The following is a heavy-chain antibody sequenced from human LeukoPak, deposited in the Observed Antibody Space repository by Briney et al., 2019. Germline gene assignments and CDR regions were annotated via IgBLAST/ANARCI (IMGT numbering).Heavy chain of an antibody. CDR1: GFTVSSNY. J-gene: IGHJ4*02. CDR3: AGLAVGGWDIRY. D-gene: IGHD6-19*01. Sequence: GGSLRLSCAASGFTVSSNYMIWVRQAPGKGLMWVSFIYSGGCTHYADSVKGRFTISRDNSKNTPYLQMNSLRAEDTAVYYCAGLAVGGWDIRYWGQGTLVTVSS. V-gene: IGHV3-66*01. CDR2: IYSGGCT.